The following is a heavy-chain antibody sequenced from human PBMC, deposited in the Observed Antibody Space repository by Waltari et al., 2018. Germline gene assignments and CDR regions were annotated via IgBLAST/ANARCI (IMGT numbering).Heavy chain of an antibody. CDR3: ARGRFRELLAVYYGMDV. CDR1: GGTFSSYA. CDR2: IVPILRTA. V-gene: IGHV1-69*08. D-gene: IGHD3-10*01. Sequence: QVQLVQSGAEVKKPGSSVKVSCKASGGTFSSYAISWVRQAPGQGLEWMGRIVPILRTAKYALKSQGRVKITGEKSTSTAYMELSSLRSEDTAVYYCARGRFRELLAVYYGMDVWGQGTTVTVSS. J-gene: IGHJ6*02.